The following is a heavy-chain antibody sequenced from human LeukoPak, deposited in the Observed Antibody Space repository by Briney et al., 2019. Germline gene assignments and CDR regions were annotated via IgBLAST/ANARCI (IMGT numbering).Heavy chain of an antibody. J-gene: IGHJ4*02. V-gene: IGHV3-7*01. Sequence: PGGSLRLSCAASGLTFSNYGMHWVRQAPGKGLEWVANIKEDGSAKCYVDSVKGRLTISRDNAKNSLYLQMDSLRGEDTAVYYCARDVTASTYHFDSSGLLDHWGQGTLVTVSS. CDR1: GLTFSNYG. CDR2: IKEDGSAK. CDR3: ARDVTASTYHFDSSGLLDH. D-gene: IGHD3-22*01.